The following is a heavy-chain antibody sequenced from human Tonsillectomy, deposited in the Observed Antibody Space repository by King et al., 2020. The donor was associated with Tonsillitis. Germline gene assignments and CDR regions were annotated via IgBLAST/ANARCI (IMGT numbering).Heavy chain of an antibody. J-gene: IGHJ1*01. CDR1: GFTFRNHA. CDR2: ASYHGTNK. D-gene: IGHD2-21*02. V-gene: IGHV3-30*04. Sequence: VQLVESGGGVVQPGRSLRLSCAASGFTFRNHAMHWVRQAPGKGLEWVATASYHGTNKFYADSVKGRFSISKDNSKNTLYLQMNSLRVEDTAVYHCARDPESNGWHLAGDCGGQGTLVTVSS. CDR3: ARDPESNGWHLAGDC.